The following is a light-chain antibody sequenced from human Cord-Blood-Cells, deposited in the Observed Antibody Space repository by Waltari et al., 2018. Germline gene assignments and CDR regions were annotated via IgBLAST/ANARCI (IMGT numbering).Light chain of an antibody. J-gene: IGLJ2*01. CDR2: EGS. Sequence: QSALTQPASVSGSPGQSITLSCTGTSSDVGSYNLVSWYQQHPGKDPKLMIYEGSKRPSGVSNRFSGSKSGNTASLTISGLQAEDEADYYCCSYAGSSTVVFGGGTKLTVL. CDR3: CSYAGSSTVV. V-gene: IGLV2-23*01. CDR1: SSDVGSYNL.